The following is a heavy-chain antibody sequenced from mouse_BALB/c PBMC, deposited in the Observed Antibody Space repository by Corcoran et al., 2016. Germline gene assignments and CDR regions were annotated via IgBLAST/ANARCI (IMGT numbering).Heavy chain of an antibody. Sequence: EVLLQQSGPELVKPGASVKIPCKASGYTFTDYNMDWVKQSHGKSLEWIGDINPNNGGTIYNQKFKGKATFTVDKSSSTAYMELRSLTSEDTAVYYCAAREMYYDRFAYWGQGTRVTVSA. D-gene: IGHD2-4*01. V-gene: IGHV1-18*01. CDR2: INPNNGGT. CDR3: AAREMYYDRFAY. J-gene: IGHJ3*01. CDR1: GYTFTDYN.